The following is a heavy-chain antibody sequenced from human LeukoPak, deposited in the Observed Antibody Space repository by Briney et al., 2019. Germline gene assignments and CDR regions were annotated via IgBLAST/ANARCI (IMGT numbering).Heavy chain of an antibody. Sequence: PGGSLRLSCAASGFTFSSYAMNWVRQAPGKGLAWVSGINNSGGSTYYADSVKGRFTISRDNSKNTLYLQMNSLRAEDTAVYYCTKGYSSGWYEDAFDIWGQGTMVTVSS. CDR1: GFTFSSYA. D-gene: IGHD6-19*01. V-gene: IGHV3-23*01. J-gene: IGHJ3*02. CDR3: TKGYSSGWYEDAFDI. CDR2: INNSGGST.